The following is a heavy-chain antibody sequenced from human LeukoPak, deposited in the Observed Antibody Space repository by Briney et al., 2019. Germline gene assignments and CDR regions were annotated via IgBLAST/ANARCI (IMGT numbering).Heavy chain of an antibody. CDR2: IYYSGAA. D-gene: IGHD3-10*01. V-gene: IGHV4-59*01. CDR1: GGSFSGSY. Sequence: SETLSLTCAVYGGSFSGSYWSWVRQSPGKGLEWIGYIYYSGAANYNPSLKSRVSISIDTSKNQFSLKLSSVTPADTAVYYCARDSYGSGSSYNDYYYYMDVWGKGTTVTIS. CDR3: ARDSYGSGSSYNDYYYYMDV. J-gene: IGHJ6*03.